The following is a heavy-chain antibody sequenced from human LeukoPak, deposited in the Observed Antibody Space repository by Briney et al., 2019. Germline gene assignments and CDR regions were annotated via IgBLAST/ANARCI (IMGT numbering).Heavy chain of an antibody. D-gene: IGHD3-10*01. CDR3: AKSRDYYGSGSYTDY. V-gene: IGHV3-23*01. J-gene: IGHJ4*02. CDR2: ISGSGGST. Sequence: PGGSLRLSCAASGFTFSSYAMSWVRQAPGKGLEWVSAISGSGGSTYYADSVKGRFTISRDNSKNTLYLQMNSLRAEDTAVYYCAKSRDYYGSGSYTDYWGQGTLVTVSS. CDR1: GFTFSSYA.